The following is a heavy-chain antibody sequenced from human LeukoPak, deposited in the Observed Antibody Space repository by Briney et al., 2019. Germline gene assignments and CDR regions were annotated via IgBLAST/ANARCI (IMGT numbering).Heavy chain of an antibody. CDR1: GYTFTSYG. CDR3: ARALAYYDYVWGSYRYTYFDY. J-gene: IGHJ4*02. CDR2: ISAYNGIT. D-gene: IGHD3-16*02. Sequence: ASVKVSCKASGYTFTSYGILWVRQAPGQGLEWMGWISAYNGITNYAQKLQGRVTMTTDTSTSTAYMELRSLRSDDTAVYYCARALAYYDYVWGSYRYTYFDYWGQGTLVTVSS. V-gene: IGHV1-18*01.